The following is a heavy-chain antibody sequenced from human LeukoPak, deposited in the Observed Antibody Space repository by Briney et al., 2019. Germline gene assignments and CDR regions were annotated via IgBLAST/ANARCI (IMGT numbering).Heavy chain of an antibody. D-gene: IGHD2-8*01. CDR3: ARIKNGGSQYFDY. CDR1: GFLLSTRGMC. V-gene: IGHV2-70*11. J-gene: IGHJ4*02. Sequence: SGPTLVNPTQTLTLTCTFSGFLLSTRGMCVSWIRQPPGKALEWLARIDWDDDKYYSTSLRTRLTISKDTSKNQVVLTMTNMDPVDTATYHCARIKNGGSQYFDYWGQGTLVTVSS. CDR2: IDWDDDK.